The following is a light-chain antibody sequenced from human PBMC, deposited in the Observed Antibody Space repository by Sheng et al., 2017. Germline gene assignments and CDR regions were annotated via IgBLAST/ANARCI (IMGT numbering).Light chain of an antibody. CDR2: DDA. CDR3: QVWDNNVV. Sequence: SYVLTQAPSVSLAPGETATITCGGDNIGGKTVHWYQQKSGQAPVLVLYDDADRPPGIPDRFSGSNSGNTATLTINRVEAGDEADYFCQVWDNNVVFGGGTKLTVL. V-gene: IGLV3-21*02. CDR1: NIGGKT. J-gene: IGLJ2*01.